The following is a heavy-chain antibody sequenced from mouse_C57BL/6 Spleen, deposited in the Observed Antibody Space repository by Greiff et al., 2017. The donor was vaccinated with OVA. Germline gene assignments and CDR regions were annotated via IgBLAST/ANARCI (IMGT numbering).Heavy chain of an antibody. V-gene: IGHV1-54*01. D-gene: IGHD5-5*01. CDR1: GYAFTNYL. Sequence: QVQLQQSGAELVRPGTSVKVSCKASGYAFTNYLIEWVKQRPGQGLEWIGVINPGSGGTNYNEKLKGKATLTADKSSSTAYMQLSSLTSEDSAVYFCARLDYPFDYWGQGTTLTVSS. CDR3: ARLDYPFDY. CDR2: INPGSGGT. J-gene: IGHJ2*01.